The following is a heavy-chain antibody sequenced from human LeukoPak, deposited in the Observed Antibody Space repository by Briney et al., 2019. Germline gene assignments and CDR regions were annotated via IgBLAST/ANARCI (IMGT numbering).Heavy chain of an antibody. CDR1: GFTFSSYG. D-gene: IGHD1-26*01. CDR3: AKGFFYTWIHVDGVGPIGGHFDY. V-gene: IGHV3-23*01. CDR2: ISGSGDNT. Sequence: GGSLRLSCAASGFTFSSYGMSWVRQAPGKGLEWVSGISGSGDNTYYAASVKGRFTISRDNSKNTLYLQMDSLRAEDTALFYCAKGFFYTWIHVDGVGPIGGHFDYWGQGTLVTVSS. J-gene: IGHJ4*02.